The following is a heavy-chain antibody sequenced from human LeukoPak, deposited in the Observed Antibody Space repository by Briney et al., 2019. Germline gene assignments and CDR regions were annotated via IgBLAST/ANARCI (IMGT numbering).Heavy chain of an antibody. V-gene: IGHV4-4*09. CDR2: TYISGDT. CDR1: GYSIATLY. CDR3: ARTARVFDL. Sequence: PSETLSLTCTVSGYSIATLYWSWIRQPPGKGLEVIGYTYISGDTNYNPSLKSRVTISLDTSKNQVSLKMTSVTAADTAVYYCARTARVFDLWSQGILVTVSS. D-gene: IGHD5-18*01. J-gene: IGHJ4*02.